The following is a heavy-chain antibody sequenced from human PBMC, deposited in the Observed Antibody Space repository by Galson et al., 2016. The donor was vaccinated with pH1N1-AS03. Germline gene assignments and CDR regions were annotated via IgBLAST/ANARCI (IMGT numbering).Heavy chain of an antibody. J-gene: IGHJ6*02. V-gene: IGHV1-2*04. CDR2: INTDSGVT. Sequence: SVKVSCKASGYIFTGFYVHWVRQAPEQGLEWMGWINTDSGVTNYAQKFEAWVTMTRDTSVSTAYMELYGLKSDDTAVYYCARDPRGPCTSATCPTTDYFGMDVWGQGTTVIVSS. D-gene: IGHD2-2*01. CDR1: GYIFTGFY. CDR3: ARDPRGPCTSATCPTTDYFGMDV.